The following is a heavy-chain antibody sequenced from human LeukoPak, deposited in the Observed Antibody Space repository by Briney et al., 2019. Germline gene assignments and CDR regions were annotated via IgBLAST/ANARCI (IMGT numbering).Heavy chain of an antibody. CDR2: INHSGST. CDR1: GGSFSGYY. D-gene: IGHD2-15*01. V-gene: IGHV4-34*01. CDR3: ARGLVDY. Sequence: SETLSLTCAVYGGSFSGYYWSWIRQPPGKGLEWIGEINHSGSTNYNPSFKSRVTISVDTSKNQFSLKLSSVTAADTAVYYCARGLVDYWGQGTLVTVSS. J-gene: IGHJ4*02.